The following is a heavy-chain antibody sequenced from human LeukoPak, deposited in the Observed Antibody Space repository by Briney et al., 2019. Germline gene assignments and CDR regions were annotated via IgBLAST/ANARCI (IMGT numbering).Heavy chain of an antibody. V-gene: IGHV4-39*01. CDR1: GGSISSTRYY. D-gene: IGHD5-18*01. Sequence: SETLSLTCTVSGGSISSTRYYWGWIRQPPGKGLEWIGEINHSGSTNYNPSLKSRVTISVDTSKNQFSLKLSSVTAADTAVYYCARHTTLRRVTRLDYWGQGTLVTVSS. J-gene: IGHJ4*02. CDR3: ARHTTLRRVTRLDY. CDR2: INHSGST.